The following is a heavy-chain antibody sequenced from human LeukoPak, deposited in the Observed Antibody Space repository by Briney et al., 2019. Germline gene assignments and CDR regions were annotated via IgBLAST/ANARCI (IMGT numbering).Heavy chain of an antibody. V-gene: IGHV1-46*01. CDR1: GYTFTTYY. Sequence: ASVKVSCKASGYTFTTYYMHWVRQAPGQGLEWMGIINPSGGSTTYAQNFQGRVTMTRDTSTSAVYMELSSLRSEDTAVYYCARAVPAAADYYYGMDVWGQGTTVTVSS. J-gene: IGHJ6*02. D-gene: IGHD2-2*01. CDR3: ARAVPAAADYYYGMDV. CDR2: INPSGGST.